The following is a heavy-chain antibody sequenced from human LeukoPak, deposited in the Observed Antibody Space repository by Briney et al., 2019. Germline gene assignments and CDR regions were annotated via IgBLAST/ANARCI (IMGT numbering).Heavy chain of an antibody. Sequence: PGRSLRLSCAASGFTFSSYGMYWVRQPPGRGPEWVAYTLYDGKTKYYADSVEGRFNISRDNSKNTLYLQMNSVRADDTAVYYCAKDRDVTTVTYSPNWFDPWGQGTLVTVSS. CDR2: TLYDGKTK. CDR3: AKDRDVTTVTYSPNWFDP. V-gene: IGHV3-30*18. D-gene: IGHD4-17*01. J-gene: IGHJ5*02. CDR1: GFTFSSYG.